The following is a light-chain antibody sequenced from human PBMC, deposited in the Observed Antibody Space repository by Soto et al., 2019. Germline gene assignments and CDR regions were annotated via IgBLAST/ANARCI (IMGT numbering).Light chain of an antibody. Sequence: DIQMTRSPSAMSASVGDRVTISCRASQDIGNHLAWFQEKPGKVPQRLIYAASSLQTGVPSRFSGSGSGTDFTLTINSLQPEDFATYYCLQHDSFPPTFGQGTRLEI. CDR1: QDIGNH. CDR2: AAS. V-gene: IGKV1-17*03. J-gene: IGKJ5*01. CDR3: LQHDSFPPT.